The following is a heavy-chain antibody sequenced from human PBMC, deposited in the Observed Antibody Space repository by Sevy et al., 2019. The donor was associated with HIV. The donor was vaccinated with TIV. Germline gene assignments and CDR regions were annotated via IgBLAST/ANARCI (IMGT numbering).Heavy chain of an antibody. CDR1: GGSINSDH. Sequence: SETLSLTCTVSGGSINSDHWNWIRQPPGKGLEWIGYVYYTGGTNYYPSLKNRVTISVDRTKNQFSLKLTSVTAADTPVYYCARRNDFDIWGQGTMVTVSS. CDR2: VYYTGGT. CDR3: ARRNDFDI. V-gene: IGHV4-59*08. J-gene: IGHJ3*02.